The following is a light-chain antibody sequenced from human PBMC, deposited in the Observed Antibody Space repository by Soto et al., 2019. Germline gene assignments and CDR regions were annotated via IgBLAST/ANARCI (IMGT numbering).Light chain of an antibody. CDR2: AAS. CDR1: QGISSY. CDR3: QQYYSYPQT. Sequence: IWMTQSPSLLSASTGDRVTIPCRASQGISSYLAWYQQKPGKAPKLLIYAASTLQSGVPSRFSGSGSGTDFTLTISCLQSEDFATYYCQQYYSYPQTFGQGTKVDIK. J-gene: IGKJ1*01. V-gene: IGKV1-8*01.